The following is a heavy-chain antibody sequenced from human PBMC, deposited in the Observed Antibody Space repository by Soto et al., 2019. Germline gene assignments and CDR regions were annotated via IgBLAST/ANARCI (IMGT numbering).Heavy chain of an antibody. J-gene: IGHJ4*02. CDR3: ARGGPITMVRGVIIYFDY. V-gene: IGHV1-69*01. CDR1: GGTFSSYA. Sequence: QVQLVQSGAEVKKPGSSVKVSCKASGGTFSSYAISWVRQAPGQGLEWMGGIIPNFGKANYAQKFQGRVTITADESTSTAYMELSSLRSEDTAVYYCARGGPITMVRGVIIYFDYWGQGTLVTVSS. D-gene: IGHD3-10*01. CDR2: IIPNFGKA.